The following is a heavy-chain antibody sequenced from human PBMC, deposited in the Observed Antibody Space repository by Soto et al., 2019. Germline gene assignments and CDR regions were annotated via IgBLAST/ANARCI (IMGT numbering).Heavy chain of an antibody. D-gene: IGHD2-15*01. J-gene: IGHJ6*02. Sequence: QVRLVQSGAEVKKPGSSVKVSCKVSGGTFSKYSLSWVRQTPGQGLEWMGGITPFVDTSNYAQRFLGRVTITADKSTNTAFLEVRGLKSEDTALYFCASTSYCNGRLCYSRHYYGMDVWGQGTTVTVSS. CDR2: ITPFVDTS. CDR1: GGTFSKYS. V-gene: IGHV1-69*06. CDR3: ASTSYCNGRLCYSRHYYGMDV.